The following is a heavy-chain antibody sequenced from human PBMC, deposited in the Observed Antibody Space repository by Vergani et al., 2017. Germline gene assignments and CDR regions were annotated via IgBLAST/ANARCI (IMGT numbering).Heavy chain of an antibody. CDR3: ARLRGYSYGYYYYGMDV. CDR1: GGSISSYY. J-gene: IGHJ6*02. CDR2: IYYSGST. Sequence: VQLQESGPGLVKPSETLSLTCTVSGGSISSYYWSWIRQPPGKGLEWIGYIYYSGSTNYNPSLKSRVTISVDTSKNQFSLKLSSVTAADTAVYYCARLRGYSYGYYYYGMDVWGQGTTVTVSS. V-gene: IGHV4-59*01. D-gene: IGHD5-18*01.